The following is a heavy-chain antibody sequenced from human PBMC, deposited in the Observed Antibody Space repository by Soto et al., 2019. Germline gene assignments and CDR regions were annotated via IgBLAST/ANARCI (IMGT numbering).Heavy chain of an antibody. CDR2: ISYDGRNT. Sequence: GGSLRLSCAASGFTFNNYGMHWVRQAPGKGLDWVALISYDGRNTDYGESVKGRFTISRDNSKNTVYLEMNSLRPEDTAVYYCAKDQVSSGWYKWSWFDPWGQGTLVTVSS. CDR1: GFTFNNYG. D-gene: IGHD6-19*01. CDR3: AKDQVSSGWYKWSWFDP. V-gene: IGHV3-30*18. J-gene: IGHJ5*02.